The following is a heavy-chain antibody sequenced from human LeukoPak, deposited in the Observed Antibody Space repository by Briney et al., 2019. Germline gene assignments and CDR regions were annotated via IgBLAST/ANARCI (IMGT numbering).Heavy chain of an antibody. CDR3: ARPLWFGELPQVGFDY. J-gene: IGHJ4*02. CDR2: INHSGST. Sequence: SETLSLTCAVYGGSFSGYYWSWIRQPPGKGLEWIGEINHSGSTNYNPSLKSRVTMTRDTSTNTVYMELSSLRSEDTAVYYCARPLWFGELPQVGFDYWGQGTLVTVSS. CDR1: GGSFSGYY. V-gene: IGHV4-34*10. D-gene: IGHD3-10*01.